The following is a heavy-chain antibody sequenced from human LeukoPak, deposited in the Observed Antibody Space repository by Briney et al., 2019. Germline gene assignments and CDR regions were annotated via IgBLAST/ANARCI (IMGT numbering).Heavy chain of an antibody. V-gene: IGHV3-7*01. D-gene: IGHD2-15*01. J-gene: IGHJ4*02. Sequence: PGGSLRLSCSASGFTFTSYSMSWVRQAPGKGLEWVANIKQDGSEKFYVDSVKGRFTISRDNVKNSLYLQMNSLRAEDTAVYYCARALVAATTPFFEYWGQGTLVTVSS. CDR2: IKQDGSEK. CDR1: GFTFTSYS. CDR3: ARALVAATTPFFEY.